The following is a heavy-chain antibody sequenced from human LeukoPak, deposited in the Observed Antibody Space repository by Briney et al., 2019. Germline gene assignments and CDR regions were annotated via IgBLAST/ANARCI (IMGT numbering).Heavy chain of an antibody. Sequence: PSETLSLTCTVSGGSISSSSYYWGWIRQPPGKGLEWIGSIYYSGSTYYNPSLKSRVTISVDTSKNQFSLKLSSVTAADTAVYYCARRGWSNAGTTPNGYYYYYYYMDVWGKGTTVTISS. J-gene: IGHJ6*03. CDR1: GGSISSSSYY. D-gene: IGHD1-1*01. CDR3: ARRGWSNAGTTPNGYYYYYYYMDV. CDR2: IYYSGST. V-gene: IGHV4-39*07.